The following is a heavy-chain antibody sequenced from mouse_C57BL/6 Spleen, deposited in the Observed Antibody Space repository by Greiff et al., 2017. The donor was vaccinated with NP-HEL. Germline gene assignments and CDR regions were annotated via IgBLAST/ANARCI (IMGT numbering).Heavy chain of an antibody. J-gene: IGHJ2*01. CDR2: INPSTGGT. Sequence: EVQRVESGPELVKPGASVKISCKASGYSFTGYYMNWVKQSPEKSLEWIGEINPSTGGTTYNQKFKAKATLTVDKSSSTAYMQLKSLTSEDSAVYYCARGTSPYFECWGQGTTLTVSS. V-gene: IGHV1-42*01. D-gene: IGHD2-14*01. CDR3: ARGTSPYFEC. CDR1: GYSFTGYY.